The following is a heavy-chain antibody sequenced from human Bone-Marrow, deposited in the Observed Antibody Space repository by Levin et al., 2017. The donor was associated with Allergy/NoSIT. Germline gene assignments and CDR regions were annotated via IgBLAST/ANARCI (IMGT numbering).Heavy chain of an antibody. Sequence: ASVKVSCKASGYTFTSYFIHWVRQAPGQGLEWMGVINPSGGTTSNAQKFQGRVTMTRDTSTSTVYLELSSLRSEDTAVYYCARVADSGGWPYSFDYWGQGTLVTVSS. D-gene: IGHD2-15*01. V-gene: IGHV1-46*01. CDR1: GYTFTSYF. CDR3: ARVADSGGWPYSFDY. CDR2: INPSGGTT. J-gene: IGHJ4*02.